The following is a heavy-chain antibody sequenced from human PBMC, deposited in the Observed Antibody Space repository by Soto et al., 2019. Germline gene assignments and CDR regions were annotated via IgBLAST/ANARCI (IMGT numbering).Heavy chain of an antibody. D-gene: IGHD6-13*01. CDR1: GGSISSYY. V-gene: IGHV4-59*08. CDR3: ARQGPAAGPYYYYGMDV. CDR2: IYYSGST. Sequence: SETLSLTCTFSGGSISSYYWSWIRQPPGKGLEWIGYIYYSGSTNYSPSLKSRVTISVDTSKNQFSLKLSSVTAADTAVYYCARQGPAAGPYYYYGMDVWGQGTTVTVSS. J-gene: IGHJ6*02.